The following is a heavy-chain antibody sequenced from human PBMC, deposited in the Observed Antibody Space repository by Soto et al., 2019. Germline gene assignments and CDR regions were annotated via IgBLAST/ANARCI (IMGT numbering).Heavy chain of an antibody. J-gene: IGHJ6*03. V-gene: IGHV3-11*01. CDR3: ARNGDMVVPAATDYYYYMDV. Sequence: GGSLRLSCAASGFTFSDYYMSWIRQAPGKGLEWVSYISSSGSTIYYADSVKGRFTISRDNARNSLYLQMNSLRAEDTAVYYCARNGDMVVPAATDYYYYMDVWGKGTTVTVSS. D-gene: IGHD2-2*01. CDR2: ISSSGSTI. CDR1: GFTFSDYY.